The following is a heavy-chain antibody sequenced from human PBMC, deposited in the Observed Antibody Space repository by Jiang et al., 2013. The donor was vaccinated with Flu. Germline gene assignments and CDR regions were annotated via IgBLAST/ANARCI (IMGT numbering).Heavy chain of an antibody. V-gene: IGHV5-51*01. J-gene: IGHJ3*02. CDR3: ARQDGMGAFDI. D-gene: IGHD1-14*01. CDR2: SDT. Sequence: SDTRYSPSFQGQVTISADKSISTAYLQWSSLKASDTAMYYCARQDGMGAFDIWGQGTMVTVSS.